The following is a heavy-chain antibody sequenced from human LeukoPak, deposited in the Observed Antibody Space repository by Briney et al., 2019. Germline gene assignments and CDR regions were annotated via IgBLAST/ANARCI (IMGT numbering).Heavy chain of an antibody. Sequence: GTSLQISCKGSGYRFTNYWISWVRQMPGKGLEWMGTIEPSDSYSNYSPSFQGHVTVSADKSISTAYLQWSSLKASDTAMYYCARQSGSKRFDPWGQGTLVTVSS. CDR3: ARQSGSKRFDP. D-gene: IGHD1-26*01. CDR2: IEPSDSYS. CDR1: GYRFTNYW. V-gene: IGHV5-10-1*01. J-gene: IGHJ5*02.